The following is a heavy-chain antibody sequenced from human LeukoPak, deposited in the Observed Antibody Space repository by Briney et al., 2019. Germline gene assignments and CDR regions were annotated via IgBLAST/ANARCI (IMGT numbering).Heavy chain of an antibody. V-gene: IGHV4-59*01. CDR2: IYCSGST. CDR1: GGSISSYY. Sequence: SETLSLTCTVSGGSISSYYWSWIRQPPGKGLEWIGYIYCSGSTNYNPSLKSRVTISVDTSKNQFSLKLSSVTAADTAVYYCATGVDHLSQLLNYFDYWGQGTLVTVSS. D-gene: IGHD6-6*01. CDR3: ATGVDHLSQLLNYFDY. J-gene: IGHJ4*02.